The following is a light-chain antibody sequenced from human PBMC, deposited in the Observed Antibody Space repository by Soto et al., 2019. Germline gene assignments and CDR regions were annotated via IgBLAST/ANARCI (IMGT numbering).Light chain of an antibody. CDR3: QQYNNYST. Sequence: DIQMTQSPSSLSASVGDRVTITCRASQGISTFLAWFQQKPGKAPKTLIYAASSLHSGVPSRFSGSGSGTEFTLTISSLQPDDFATYYCQQYNNYSTFGQGTKVDIK. J-gene: IGKJ1*01. CDR2: AAS. CDR1: QGISTF. V-gene: IGKV1-16*01.